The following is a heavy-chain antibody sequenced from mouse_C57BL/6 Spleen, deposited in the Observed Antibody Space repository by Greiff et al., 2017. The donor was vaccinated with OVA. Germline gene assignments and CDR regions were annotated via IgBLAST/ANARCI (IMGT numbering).Heavy chain of an antibody. J-gene: IGHJ2*01. Sequence: GGGLVQPKGSLKLSCAASGFSFNTYAMNWVRQAPGKGLEWVARIRSKSNNYATYYADSVKDRFTISRDDSESMLYLQMNNLKTEDTAMYYCVRQGSPGYFDYWGQGTTLTVSS. CDR3: VRQGSPGYFDY. CDR2: IRSKSNNYAT. CDR1: GFSFNTYA. D-gene: IGHD1-1*01. V-gene: IGHV10-1*01.